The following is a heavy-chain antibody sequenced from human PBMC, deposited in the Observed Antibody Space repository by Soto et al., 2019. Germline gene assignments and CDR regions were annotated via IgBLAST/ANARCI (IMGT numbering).Heavy chain of an antibody. CDR3: ARENADAVLD. CDR1: GYTFTSYD. J-gene: IGHJ4*02. V-gene: IGHV1-8*01. CDR2: MNPNSGNT. Sequence: QVQLVQSGAEVKKPGASVKVSCKASGYTFTSYDINWVRQATGQGLEWMGWMNPNSGNTGYAQKFQDRVTMTRNTYMSTADMELGSRRSEDAAVYYCARENADAVLDWGQGTLVTVFS. D-gene: IGHD6-19*01.